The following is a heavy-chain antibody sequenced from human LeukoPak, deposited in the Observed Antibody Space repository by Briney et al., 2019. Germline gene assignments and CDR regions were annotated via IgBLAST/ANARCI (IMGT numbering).Heavy chain of an antibody. CDR2: MNPNSGNT. D-gene: IGHD3-16*02. CDR3: ARRPTYGYYDYVWGSYHFDY. Sequence: ASVKVSCKASGYTFTGYYMHWVRQAPGQGLEWMGWMNPNSGNTGYAQKFQGRVTMTRNTSISTAYMELSSLRSEDTAVYYCARRPTYGYYDYVWGSYHFDYWGQGTLVTVSS. CDR1: GYTFTGYY. J-gene: IGHJ4*02. V-gene: IGHV1-8*02.